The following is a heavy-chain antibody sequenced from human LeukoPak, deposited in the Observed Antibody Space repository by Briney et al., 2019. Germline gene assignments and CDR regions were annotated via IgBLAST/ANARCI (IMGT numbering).Heavy chain of an antibody. CDR2: ISYDGSNK. V-gene: IGHV3-30*01. CDR1: GFTFSSYA. J-gene: IGHJ4*02. Sequence: GGSLRLSCAASGFTFSSYAMHWVRQAPGKGLEWVAVISYDGSNKYYADSVKGRFTISRDNSKNTLYLQMNSLRAEDTAVYYCARDLVLVVPAAILDYWGQGTLVTVSS. D-gene: IGHD2-2*01. CDR3: ARDLVLVVPAAILDY.